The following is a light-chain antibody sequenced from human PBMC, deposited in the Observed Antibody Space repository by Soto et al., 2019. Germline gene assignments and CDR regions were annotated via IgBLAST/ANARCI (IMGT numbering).Light chain of an antibody. CDR1: HDITNF. J-gene: IGKJ5*01. V-gene: IGKV1-33*01. Sequence: DIQMTQSPSSLSLSVGDRVTITCQASHDITNFLNWYQQKPGKAPKLLIYDVSKLETGVPSRFSGSGSGTDFTLTISSLQPEDIATYFCQQYADLPITFGQGTRLEI. CDR2: DVS. CDR3: QQYADLPIT.